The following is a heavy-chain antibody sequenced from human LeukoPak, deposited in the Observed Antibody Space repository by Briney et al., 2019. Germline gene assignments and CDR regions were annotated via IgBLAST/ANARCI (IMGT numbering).Heavy chain of an antibody. D-gene: IGHD6-6*01. CDR3: ARPNKAAQYGPFDY. CDR2: FIPVYGTA. CDR1: GGTFTNYA. Sequence: SVKVSCKASGGTFTNYAISWVRQALGQGLEWMGGFIPVYGTASYAQNFQGKVTITTDESTSTSYLELSSLRSEDTAVYYCARPNKAAQYGPFDYWGQGTLVTVSS. V-gene: IGHV1-69*05. J-gene: IGHJ4*02.